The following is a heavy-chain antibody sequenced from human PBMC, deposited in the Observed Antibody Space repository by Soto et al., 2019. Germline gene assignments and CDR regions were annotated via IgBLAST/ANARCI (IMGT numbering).Heavy chain of an antibody. Sequence: GGSLRLSCAASGFTFSSYWMHWVRQAPGKGLVWVSRINSDGSSTNYADSVKGQFTISRDNAKNTLYLQMNSLRAEDTAVYYCGRGASGSYRLDYWGQGTLVTVSS. CDR1: GFTFSSYW. CDR3: GRGASGSYRLDY. CDR2: INSDGSST. J-gene: IGHJ4*02. V-gene: IGHV3-74*01. D-gene: IGHD3-10*01.